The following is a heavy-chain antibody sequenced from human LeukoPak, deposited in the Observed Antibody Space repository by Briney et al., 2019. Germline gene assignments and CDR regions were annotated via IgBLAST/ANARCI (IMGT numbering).Heavy chain of an antibody. V-gene: IGHV4-61*02. CDR2: IYTSGST. D-gene: IGHD1-26*01. CDR1: GGSISSGSYY. Sequence: PSETLSLTCTVSGGSISSGSYYWSWIRQPAGKGLEWIGRIYTSGSTNYNPSLKSRVTISVDTSKNQFSLKLSSVTAADTAVYYCARNGRWEPLTWIDPWGQGTLVTVFS. CDR3: ARNGRWEPLTWIDP. J-gene: IGHJ5*02.